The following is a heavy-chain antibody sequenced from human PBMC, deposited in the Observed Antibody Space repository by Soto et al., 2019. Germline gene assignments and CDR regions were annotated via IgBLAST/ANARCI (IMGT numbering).Heavy chain of an antibody. D-gene: IGHD6-19*01. J-gene: IGHJ6*02. CDR3: ARQYSSGWPYYYYYGMDV. CDR1: GYSFPKYY. CDR2: IYPGDSDT. V-gene: IGHV5-51*01. Sequence: GESLKISCKGSGYSFPKYYIGWVRQMPGKGLEWMGIIYPGDSDTRYSPSFQGQVTISADKSISTAYLQWSSLKASDTAMYYCARQYSSGWPYYYYYGMDVWGQGTTVTVSS.